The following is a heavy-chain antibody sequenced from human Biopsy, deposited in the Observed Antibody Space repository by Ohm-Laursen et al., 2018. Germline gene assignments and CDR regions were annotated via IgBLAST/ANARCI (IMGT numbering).Heavy chain of an antibody. CDR1: GYTFINYG. J-gene: IGHJ6*02. D-gene: IGHD2-2*01. CDR2: INPYNGDT. CDR3: ARDYQPTIITIHYYYYGMDV. V-gene: IGHV1-18*01. Sequence: SVTVSCKASGYTFINYGFSWVRQAPGQGLEWMGWINPYNGDTNYAQKLQGRVTMTTDTSTSTAYMELRSLRSDDTAVYYCARDYQPTIITIHYYYYGMDVWGQGTTVTVSS.